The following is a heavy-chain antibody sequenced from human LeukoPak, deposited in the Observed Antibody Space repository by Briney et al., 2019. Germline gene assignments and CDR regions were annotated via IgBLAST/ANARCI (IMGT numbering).Heavy chain of an antibody. J-gene: IGHJ4*02. CDR2: ISGSGGST. D-gene: IGHD4-17*01. V-gene: IGHV3-23*01. CDR3: AKEGIHSWDTVTPFDY. CDR1: GFTFSSYA. Sequence: HPGGSLRLSCAASGFTFSSYAMSWVRQAPGKGLEWVSAISGSGGSTYYADSVKGRFTISRDNSKNTLYLQMNSLRAEDTAVYYCAKEGIHSWDTVTPFDYWGQGTLVTVSS.